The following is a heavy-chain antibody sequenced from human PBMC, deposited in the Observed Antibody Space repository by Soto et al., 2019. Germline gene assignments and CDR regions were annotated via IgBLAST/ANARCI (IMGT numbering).Heavy chain of an antibody. Sequence: GESLKISCKGSGYSFAGYWITWVRQKPGKGLEWMGRIDPSDSQTYYSPSFRGHVTISVTKSITTVFLQWSSLRASDTAMYYCARQIYDSDSGPNFQYYFDSWGQGTPVTVS. CDR1: GYSFAGYW. V-gene: IGHV5-10-1*01. CDR3: ARQIYDSDSGPNFQYYFDS. D-gene: IGHD5-12*01. J-gene: IGHJ4*02. CDR2: IDPSDSQT.